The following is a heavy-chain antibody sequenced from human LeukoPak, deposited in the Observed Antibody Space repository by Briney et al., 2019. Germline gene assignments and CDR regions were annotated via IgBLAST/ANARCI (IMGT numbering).Heavy chain of an antibody. CDR2: IYYSGST. D-gene: IGHD2-15*01. Sequence: SETLSLTCTVSGGSISSGGYYWSWIRQHPGKGLEWIGYIYYSGSTYYNPSLKSRVTISVDTSKNQFSLKLSSVTAADTAVYYCARDPYAYCSGGSCYPDAFDIWGQGTMVTVSS. CDR3: ARDPYAYCSGGSCYPDAFDI. J-gene: IGHJ3*02. V-gene: IGHV4-31*03. CDR1: GGSISSGGYY.